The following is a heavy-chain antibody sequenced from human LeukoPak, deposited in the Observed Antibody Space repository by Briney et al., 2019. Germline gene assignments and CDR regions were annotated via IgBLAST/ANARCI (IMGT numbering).Heavy chain of an antibody. CDR2: INHSGST. V-gene: IGHV4-34*01. D-gene: IGHD6-19*01. CDR1: GGSFSGYY. J-gene: IGHJ4*02. Sequence: PETLSLTCAVYGGSFSGYYWSWIRQPPGKGLEWIGQINHSGSTNYNPSLKSRVTISVDTSKNQFSLKLSSVTAADTAVYYCARGLRYSSGWSYYFDYWGQGTLVTVSS. CDR3: ARGLRYSSGWSYYFDY.